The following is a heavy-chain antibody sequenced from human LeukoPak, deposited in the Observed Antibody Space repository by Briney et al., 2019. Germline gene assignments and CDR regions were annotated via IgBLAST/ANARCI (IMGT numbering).Heavy chain of an antibody. CDR3: AKDQGLTAPPPYGLDV. CDR2: IIPVLNIT. CDR1: LGTFISPA. D-gene: IGHD5-18*01. Sequence: SVTVSSTTSLGTFISPAITWVRQAPGQGREWMGRIIPVLNITTYAQKFQGRVTITADTSTSTVYMELSSLRSEETAVYYCAKDQGLTAPPPYGLDVCGQGTTVIV. J-gene: IGHJ6*02. V-gene: IGHV1-69*04.